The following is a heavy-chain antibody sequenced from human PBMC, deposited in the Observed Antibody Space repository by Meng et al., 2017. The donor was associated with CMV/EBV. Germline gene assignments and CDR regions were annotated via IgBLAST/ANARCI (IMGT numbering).Heavy chain of an antibody. D-gene: IGHD3-16*01. Sequence: QVQVVGAGGVVVQHGGSLRRSCAASGFTFSSYGMHWVRQAPGKGLEWVSGISQSGESSFHADSVKGRFTISRDNSKNTLYLQMNSLRAEDTAVYYCARARPLMDYWGQGTLVTVSS. CDR3: ARARPLMDY. CDR2: ISQSGESS. J-gene: IGHJ4*02. CDR1: GFTFSSYG. V-gene: IGHV3-NL1*01.